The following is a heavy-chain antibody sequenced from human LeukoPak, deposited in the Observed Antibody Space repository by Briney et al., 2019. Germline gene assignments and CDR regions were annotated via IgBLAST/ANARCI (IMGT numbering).Heavy chain of an antibody. D-gene: IGHD3-22*01. Sequence: GESLKISCKGSGYSFTSYWIAWVRQMPGKGLEWMGIIYPGDSDTRYSPSFQGQVTISADKSISTAYLQWSSLKASDTAMYYCARLRDSSGYYYSPLGYWGQGTLVTVSS. CDR3: ARLRDSSGYYYSPLGY. CDR2: IYPGDSDT. CDR1: GYSFTSYW. J-gene: IGHJ4*02. V-gene: IGHV5-51*01.